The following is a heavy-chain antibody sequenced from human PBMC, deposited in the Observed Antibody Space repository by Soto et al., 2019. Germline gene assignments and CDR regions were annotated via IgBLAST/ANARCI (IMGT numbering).Heavy chain of an antibody. V-gene: IGHV1-69*01. CDR3: ARDSSGYYYFHYFDY. Sequence: QVQLVQSGAEVKKPGSSVKVSCKASGGTFSSYAISWVRQAPGQGLEWMGGIIPIFGTANYAQKFQGRVTMTADESTSTAYMELSSLRSEDTAVYYCARDSSGYYYFHYFDYWGQGTLVTVSS. CDR2: IIPIFGTA. J-gene: IGHJ4*02. CDR1: GGTFSSYA. D-gene: IGHD3-22*01.